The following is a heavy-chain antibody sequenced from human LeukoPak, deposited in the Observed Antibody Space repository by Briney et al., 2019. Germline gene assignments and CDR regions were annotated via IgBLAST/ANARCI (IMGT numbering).Heavy chain of an antibody. CDR2: IKSKTDGGTT. CDR1: GFTFSNAW. V-gene: IGHV3-15*01. J-gene: IGHJ6*03. D-gene: IGHD5-12*01. Sequence: GGSLRLSCAASGFTFSNAWMSWVRQAPGKGLEWVGRIKSKTDGGTTDYAAPVKGRFTISRDDSKNTLYLQMNSLKTEDTAVYYCSTDLARGYSGYDYTYYYYYYMDVWGKGTTVTVSS. CDR3: STDLARGYSGYDYTYYYYYYMDV.